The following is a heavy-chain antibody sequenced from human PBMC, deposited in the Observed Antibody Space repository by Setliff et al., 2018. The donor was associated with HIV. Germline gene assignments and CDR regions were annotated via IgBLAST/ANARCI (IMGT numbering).Heavy chain of an antibody. D-gene: IGHD6-6*01. V-gene: IGHV3-7*01. Sequence: GGSLRLSCAASGFTFSSYWMSWVRQAPGKGLEWVANINQDGSEENYVDSVKGRFTISRDNANNSLHLQMNSLRAEDTAVYYCAREASLSYWGQGTLVTVSS. J-gene: IGHJ4*02. CDR3: AREASLSY. CDR1: GFTFSSYW. CDR2: INQDGSEE.